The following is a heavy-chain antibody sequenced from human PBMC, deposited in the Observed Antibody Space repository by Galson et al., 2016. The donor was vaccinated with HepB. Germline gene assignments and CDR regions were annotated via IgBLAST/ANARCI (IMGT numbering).Heavy chain of an antibody. CDR3: ARDFYSGGWKGGRRVYYNGLDV. D-gene: IGHD6-19*01. CDR2: IDHSGST. CDR1: GGSFSGYY. V-gene: IGHV4-34*01. J-gene: IGHJ6*02. Sequence: SETLSLTCAVYGGSFSGYYWSWIRQVPGKGLEWIGEIDHSGSTRFNPSLKSRITLSVDTSKNQFSLKLNSVTAADRGLYFCARDFYSGGWKGGRRVYYNGLDVWGQGIAVTVSS.